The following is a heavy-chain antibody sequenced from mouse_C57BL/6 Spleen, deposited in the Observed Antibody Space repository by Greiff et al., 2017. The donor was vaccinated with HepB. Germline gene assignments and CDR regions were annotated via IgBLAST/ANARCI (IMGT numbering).Heavy chain of an antibody. V-gene: IGHV1-54*01. CDR1: GYAFTNYL. J-gene: IGHJ1*03. Sequence: QVQLQQSGAELVRPGTSVKVSCKASGYAFTNYLIEWVKQRPGQGLEWIGVINPGSGGTNYNEKFKGKATLTADKSSSTAYMQLSSLTSEDSAVYYCARGDYYCGSRGYFDVWGTGTTVTVSS. CDR3: ARGDYYCGSRGYFDV. CDR2: INPGSGGT. D-gene: IGHD1-1*01.